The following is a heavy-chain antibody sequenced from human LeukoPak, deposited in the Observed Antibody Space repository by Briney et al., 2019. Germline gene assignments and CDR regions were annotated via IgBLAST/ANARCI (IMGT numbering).Heavy chain of an antibody. CDR2: IYPSDSDT. CDR1: GYSFISSW. J-gene: IGHJ4*02. D-gene: IGHD6-19*01. CDR3: ARSGWFDAIDY. V-gene: IGHV5-51*01. Sequence: GESLKISCKGSGYSFISSWIGWVRQMPGKGLEWMGIIYPSDSDTRYSPSFQGQVTISADKSISTAYLQWSSLKAPDTAMYYCARSGWFDAIDYWGQGTLVTVSS.